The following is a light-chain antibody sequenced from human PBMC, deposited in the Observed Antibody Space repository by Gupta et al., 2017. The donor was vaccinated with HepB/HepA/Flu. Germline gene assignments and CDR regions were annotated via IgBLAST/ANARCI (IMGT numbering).Light chain of an antibody. V-gene: IGLV3-21*02. CDR1: KIGRKS. J-gene: IGLJ3*02. CDR3: QVWDNSSDHKV. Sequence: SYVLTQPPPVSLAPGETATSTCGGDKIGRKSVHWFQQRPGQAPVLVVYDDSDRPSDIPERFSGANSGNTATLTITRVEAGDEAAYYCQVWDNSSDHKVFGGGTELTVL. CDR2: DDS.